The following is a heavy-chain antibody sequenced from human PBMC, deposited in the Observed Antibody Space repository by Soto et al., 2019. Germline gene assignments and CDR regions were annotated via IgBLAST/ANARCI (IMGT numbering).Heavy chain of an antibody. CDR1: ESTVSRDW. V-gene: IGHV3-7*04. CDR2: INQDGSEK. CDR3: SGGVGDAF. D-gene: IGHD1-26*01. Sequence: EVHLVESGGGLVQTGGSLRLSCAIFESTVSRDWMNWVRQAPGKGLEWVAHINQDGSEKYYVDSVKGRFTISRDHAKKSLYLQMNSLSPADTASYYCSGGVGDAFWGQGTLVTVSS. J-gene: IGHJ4*02.